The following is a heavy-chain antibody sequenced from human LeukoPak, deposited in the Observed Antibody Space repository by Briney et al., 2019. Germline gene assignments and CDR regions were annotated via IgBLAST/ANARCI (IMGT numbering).Heavy chain of an antibody. V-gene: IGHV3-33*06. CDR3: AKDLASTTHSAWYFDL. CDR2: IWYDGSSQ. D-gene: IGHD1/OR15-1a*01. J-gene: IGHJ2*01. Sequence: GGSLRLSCAASGFTFSSYGMHWVRQAPGKGLEWVAVIWYDGSSQFYADSVRGRFTISRDNSKNTLSLQMSSLTAVDSAVYYCAKDLASTTHSAWYFDLWGRGTVVTVSS. CDR1: GFTFSSYG.